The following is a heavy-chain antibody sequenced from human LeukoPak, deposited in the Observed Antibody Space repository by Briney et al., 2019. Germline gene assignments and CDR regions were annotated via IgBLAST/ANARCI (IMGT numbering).Heavy chain of an antibody. V-gene: IGHV1-24*01. CDR2: FDPEDGET. D-gene: IGHD3-22*01. CDR3: ATYYDSSGYTDAFDI. J-gene: IGHJ3*02. Sequence: ASVKVSCKVSGYTLTELSMHWVRQAPGKGLEWRGGFDPEDGETIYAQKFQGRVTMTEDTSTDTAYMELSSLRSEDTAVYYCATYYDSSGYTDAFDIWGQGTMVTVSS. CDR1: GYTLTELS.